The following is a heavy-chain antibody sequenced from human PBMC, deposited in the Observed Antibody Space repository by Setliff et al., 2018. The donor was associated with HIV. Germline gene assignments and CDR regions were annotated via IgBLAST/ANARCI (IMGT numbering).Heavy chain of an antibody. Sequence: PSETLSLTCTIFGDSISSSYYSWSWIRQSPGKGLHWIGTVSYDGTTYYNPTLDSRVSISVEASRIQFSLNLTSVTASDTAFYFCARHAFNGGWFGQVLLPYFDNLGRGILVTVPQ. CDR3: ARHAFNGGWFGQVLLPYFDN. CDR2: VSYDGTT. CDR1: GDSISSSYYS. V-gene: IGHV4-39*01. J-gene: IGHJ4*02. D-gene: IGHD3-10*01.